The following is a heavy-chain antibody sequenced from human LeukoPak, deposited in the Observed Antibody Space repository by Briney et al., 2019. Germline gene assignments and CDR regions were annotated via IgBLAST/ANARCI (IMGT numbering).Heavy chain of an antibody. Sequence: ASVKVSCKASGYTFTGYYMHWVRQAPGQGLEWVEWINPNSGGTNYAQKFQGRVTMTRDTSISTAYMELSRLRSDDTAVYYCAREEYCSSTSCYTEYWGQGTLVTVSS. CDR1: GYTFTGYY. CDR2: INPNSGGT. D-gene: IGHD2-2*02. CDR3: AREEYCSSTSCYTEY. J-gene: IGHJ4*02. V-gene: IGHV1-2*02.